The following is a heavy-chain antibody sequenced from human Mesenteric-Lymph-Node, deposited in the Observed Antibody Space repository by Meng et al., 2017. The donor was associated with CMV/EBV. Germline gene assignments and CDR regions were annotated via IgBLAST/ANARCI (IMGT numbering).Heavy chain of an antibody. D-gene: IGHD2-2*01. Sequence: SETLSLTCTVSGGSINSGDYYWTWIRQPPGKGLQWLGYIFYSGSTYYNPSLTSRVTISVDTSMTQFSLKLSSVTAADTAVYYCARGYCSRTNCFDAFDIWGQGTMVTVSS. CDR3: ARGYCSRTNCFDAFDI. V-gene: IGHV4-30-4*08. CDR2: IFYSGST. CDR1: GGSINSGDYY. J-gene: IGHJ3*02.